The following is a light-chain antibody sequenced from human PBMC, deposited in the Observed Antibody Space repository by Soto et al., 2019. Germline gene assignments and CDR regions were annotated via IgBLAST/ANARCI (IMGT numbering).Light chain of an antibody. CDR1: QSISIF. CDR3: EQYHGGWT. Sequence: DIQITQSPSTLSASVGDRVTITCRASQSISIFLAWYQQKPGEAPSLLIYKASTLQSGVPSRFSGSGSGTEFTLTISSLHPDDFTTYYCEQYHGGWTFGQGTKLDI. CDR2: KAS. V-gene: IGKV1-5*03. J-gene: IGKJ1*01.